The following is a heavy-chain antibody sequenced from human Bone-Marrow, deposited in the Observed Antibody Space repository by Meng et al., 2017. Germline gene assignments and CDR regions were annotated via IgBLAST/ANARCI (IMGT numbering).Heavy chain of an antibody. CDR2: TSRDGSDT. J-gene: IGHJ4*02. Sequence: EVQLVESGGGLVQPGGSLGLSCAASGFTFRSYWMHWVRQAPGKGLVWVSRTSRDGSDTVYADSVKGRFTMSRDNAKNTLYLQMNSLRAEDTAVYYCARELRDSGDFWGQGTLVTVSS. CDR1: GFTFRSYW. V-gene: IGHV3-74*01. D-gene: IGHD3-10*01. CDR3: ARELRDSGDF.